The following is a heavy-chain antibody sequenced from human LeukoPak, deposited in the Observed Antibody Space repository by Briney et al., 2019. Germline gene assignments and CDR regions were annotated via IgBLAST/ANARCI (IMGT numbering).Heavy chain of an antibody. V-gene: IGHV3-30-3*01. D-gene: IGHD3-10*01. J-gene: IGHJ4*02. CDR2: ISYDGSNK. Sequence: PGRSLRLSCAASGFTFSSYAMHWVRQAPGKGLEWVAVISYDGSNKYYADSVKGRFTISRDNSKNTLYLQMNSLRAEDTAVYYCARDSYYGSGSYYSRFDYWGQGTLVTVSS. CDR1: GFTFSSYA. CDR3: ARDSYYGSGSYYSRFDY.